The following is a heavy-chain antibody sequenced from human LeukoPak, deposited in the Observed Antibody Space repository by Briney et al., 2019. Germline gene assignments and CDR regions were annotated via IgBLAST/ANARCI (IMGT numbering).Heavy chain of an antibody. CDR2: IYHSGGT. V-gene: IGHV4-38-2*02. J-gene: IGHJ4*02. D-gene: IGHD5-12*01. CDR1: GYSISSGYY. CDR3: ARDRSGYGN. Sequence: SETLSLTCAVSGYSISSGYYWGWIRQPPGKGLEWIGSIYHSGGTYYNPSLKSRVTISVDTSKNQFSLKLSSVTAADTAVYYCARDRSGYGNWGQGTLVTVSS.